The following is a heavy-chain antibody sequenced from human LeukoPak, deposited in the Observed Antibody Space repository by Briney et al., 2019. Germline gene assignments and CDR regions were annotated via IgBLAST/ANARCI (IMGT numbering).Heavy chain of an antibody. V-gene: IGHV3-30-3*01. CDR1: GFTFSSYA. J-gene: IGHJ6*02. D-gene: IGHD5-12*01. CDR2: ISYDGSNK. Sequence: PGRSLRLSCAASGFTFSSYAMHWVRQAPGKGLEWVAVISYDGSNKYHADSVKGRFTISRDNSKNTLYLQMNSLRAEDTAVYYCARETKWLHGGTYYYYGMDVWGQGTTVTVSS. CDR3: ARETKWLHGGTYYYYGMDV.